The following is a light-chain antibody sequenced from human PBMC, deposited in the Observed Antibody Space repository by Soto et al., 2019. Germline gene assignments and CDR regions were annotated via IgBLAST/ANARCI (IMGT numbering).Light chain of an antibody. CDR1: SSDVGDYNY. CDR2: DVT. CDR3: SSYTSSSTVSVI. Sequence: QSALTQPASVSGSPGQSITISCTGTSSDVGDYNYVSWYQHHPGKGPKLIIYDVTTRPSGVSNRFSGSKSGNTASLTISGLQAEDEADYYCSSYTSSSTVSVIFGAGTKLTVL. J-gene: IGLJ2*01. V-gene: IGLV2-14*03.